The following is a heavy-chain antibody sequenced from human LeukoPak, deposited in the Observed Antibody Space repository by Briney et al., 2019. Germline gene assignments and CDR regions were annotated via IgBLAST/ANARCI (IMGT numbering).Heavy chain of an antibody. Sequence: SETLSLTCTVSGGSISSSSYYWGWIRQPPGKGLEWIGSIYYSGSTYYNPSLKSRVTISVDTSKNQFSLKLSSVTAADTAVYYCARGHDYGGRLFDYWGQGTLVTVSS. CDR2: IYYSGST. CDR3: ARGHDYGGRLFDY. V-gene: IGHV4-39*07. CDR1: GGSISSSSYY. D-gene: IGHD4-23*01. J-gene: IGHJ4*02.